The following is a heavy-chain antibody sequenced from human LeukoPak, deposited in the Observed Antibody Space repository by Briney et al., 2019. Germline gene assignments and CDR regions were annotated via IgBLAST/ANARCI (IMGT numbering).Heavy chain of an antibody. CDR1: GFTFDDYA. D-gene: IGHD2-2*01. V-gene: IGHV3-30-3*01. J-gene: IGHJ4*02. Sequence: PGGSLRLSCAASGFTFDDYAMHWVRQAPGKGLEWVAVVSYDGSNKYYADSVKGRFTISRVNSKNTLSLQMDSLRAEDTAVYYCASSYCSSTSCYPRDRYFDFWGQGTLVTVSS. CDR3: ASSYCSSTSCYPRDRYFDF. CDR2: VSYDGSNK.